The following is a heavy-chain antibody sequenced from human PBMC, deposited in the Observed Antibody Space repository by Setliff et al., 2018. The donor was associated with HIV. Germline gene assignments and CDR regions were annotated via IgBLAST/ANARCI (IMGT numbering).Heavy chain of an antibody. CDR1: GGSLSGFY. CDR3: ARGRKKTLAVSGTRYFDF. CDR2: VTHSGST. D-gene: IGHD6-19*01. Sequence: KSSETLSLTCAVYGGSLSGFYWTFIRQSPGKGLEWIGEVTHSGSTTYDPSLKSRITISVDTSKNQFSLKLTSVTAADMGVYYCARGRKKTLAVSGTRYFDFWGQGTLVTVPQ. V-gene: IGHV4-34*01. J-gene: IGHJ4*02.